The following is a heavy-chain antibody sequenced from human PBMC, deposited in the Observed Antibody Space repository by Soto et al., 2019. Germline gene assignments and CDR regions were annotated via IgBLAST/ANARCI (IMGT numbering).Heavy chain of an antibody. J-gene: IGHJ4*02. CDR3: ARGMSGDLTWALY. Sequence: PSETLSLTCTVSGGSISSGDYYWSWIRQPPGKGLEWIGYIYYSGNTNYNPSLKSRVTISVDTSKNQFSLKLSSVTAADTAVYYCARGMSGDLTWALYWGQGTLVT. CDR2: IYYSGNT. CDR1: GGSISSGDYY. V-gene: IGHV4-61*08. D-gene: IGHD3-3*01.